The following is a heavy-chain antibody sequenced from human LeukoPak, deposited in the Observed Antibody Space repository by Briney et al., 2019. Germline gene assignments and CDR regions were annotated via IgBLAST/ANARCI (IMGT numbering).Heavy chain of an antibody. CDR3: ARGDSSGYPYYYYYGMDV. Sequence: SETLSLTCTVSGGSISSGEYYWSWIRQPPGKGLEWIGYIYHSGSTYYNPSLKSRVTISVDRSKNQFSLKLSSVTAADTAVYYCARGDSSGYPYYYYYGMDVWGQGTTVTVSS. D-gene: IGHD3-22*01. J-gene: IGHJ6*02. CDR1: GGSISSGEYY. CDR2: IYHSGST. V-gene: IGHV4-30-2*01.